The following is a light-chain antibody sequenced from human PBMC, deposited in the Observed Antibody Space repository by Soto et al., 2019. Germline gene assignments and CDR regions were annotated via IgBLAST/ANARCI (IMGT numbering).Light chain of an antibody. V-gene: IGKV3-20*01. CDR2: GAS. J-gene: IGKJ1*01. CDR1: QSVSSNY. Sequence: EIVLTQSPGTLSLSPGERATLSCRASQSVSSNYLAWYQRKPGQAPRLLIYGASNRATGIPNRFSGSGSGTDFTLTITRLEPEDFVVYYCKQYGSSPPTFGQGTKVEI. CDR3: KQYGSSPPT.